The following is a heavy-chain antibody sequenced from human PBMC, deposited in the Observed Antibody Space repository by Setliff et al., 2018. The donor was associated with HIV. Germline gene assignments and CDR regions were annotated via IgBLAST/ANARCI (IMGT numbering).Heavy chain of an antibody. Sequence: SVKVSCKVSGGSFSSYGFTWVRQAPGQGLEWMGGLIPLFGSANYPQKFQGRVTMTADESTRTVYMELSRLRFEDTAMYYCGRGDSLLESIVWFDRWGQGTLVTVSS. CDR3: GRGDSLLESIVWFDR. D-gene: IGHD1-1*01. CDR1: GGSFSSYG. J-gene: IGHJ5*02. V-gene: IGHV1-69*13. CDR2: LIPLFGSA.